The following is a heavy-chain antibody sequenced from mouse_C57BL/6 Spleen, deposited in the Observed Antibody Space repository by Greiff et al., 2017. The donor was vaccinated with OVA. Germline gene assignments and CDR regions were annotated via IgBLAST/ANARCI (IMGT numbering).Heavy chain of an antibody. CDR2: IYPGSGST. J-gene: IGHJ3*01. Sequence: QVQLQQPGAELVKPGASVKMSCKASGYTFTSYWITWVKQRPGQGLEWIGDIYPGSGSTNYNEKFKSKATLTVDTSSSTAYMQLSSLTSEDSAVYDCAREARDDYDAFAYWGQGTLVTVSA. D-gene: IGHD2-4*01. V-gene: IGHV1-55*01. CDR1: GYTFTSYW. CDR3: AREARDDYDAFAY.